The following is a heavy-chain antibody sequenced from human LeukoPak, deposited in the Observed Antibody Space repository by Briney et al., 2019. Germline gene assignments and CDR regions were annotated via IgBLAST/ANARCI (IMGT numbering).Heavy chain of an antibody. J-gene: IGHJ6*03. Sequence: GGSLRLSCAASGFTFSNYWLTWVRQAPGKGLEWVANIKQDGSEKHYVDSVKSRFTISRDNAKRSLYLQMNSLRAEDTAVFYCARGVDYHYYYYMDFWGKGTTVTVSS. CDR2: IKQDGSEK. V-gene: IGHV3-7*01. CDR3: ARGVDYHYYYYMDF. CDR1: GFTFSNYW.